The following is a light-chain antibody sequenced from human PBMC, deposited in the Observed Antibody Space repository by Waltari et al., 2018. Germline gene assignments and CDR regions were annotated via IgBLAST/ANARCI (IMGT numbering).Light chain of an antibody. CDR2: EVT. CDR1: SSYVVGYNY. J-gene: IGLJ3*02. V-gene: IGLV2-8*01. Sequence: SALTQPPSASGSPGQSVTISCTGTSSYVVGYNYVSWYQQHPGKAPQLMIYEVTKRPSGVPDRFSGSKAGNPASLTVSWLQTEDEADYYCRSYACGSWVCGGGTKLTVL. CDR3: RSYACGSWV.